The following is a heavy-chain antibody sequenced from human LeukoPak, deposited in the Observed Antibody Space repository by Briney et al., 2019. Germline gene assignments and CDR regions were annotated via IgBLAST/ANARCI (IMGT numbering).Heavy chain of an antibody. CDR2: IYYSGST. V-gene: IGHV4-39*01. Sequence: SETLSLTCTVPGGPISTGTYYWGWIRQPPGKGLEWIGSIYYSGSTYYTPSLKSRVTISVDTSRNQFSLKLTSVTAADTAIYYCARGGYTSSRFDPWGQGTLVTVSS. D-gene: IGHD6-6*01. CDR1: GGPISTGTYY. CDR3: ARGGYTSSRFDP. J-gene: IGHJ5*02.